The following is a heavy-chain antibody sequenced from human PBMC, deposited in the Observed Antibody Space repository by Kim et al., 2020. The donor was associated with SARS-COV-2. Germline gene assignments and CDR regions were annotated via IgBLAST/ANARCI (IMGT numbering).Heavy chain of an antibody. Sequence: ASVKVSCKASGYTFTSYAMHWVRQAPGQRLEWMGWINAGNGNTKYSQKFQGRVTITRDTSASTAYMELSSLRSEDTAVYYCAREGGDCGGDCYSVIFIFEYWFDPWGQGTLVTVSS. V-gene: IGHV1-3*01. CDR3: AREGGDCGGDCYSVIFIFEYWFDP. CDR1: GYTFTSYA. J-gene: IGHJ5*02. D-gene: IGHD2-21*02. CDR2: INAGNGNT.